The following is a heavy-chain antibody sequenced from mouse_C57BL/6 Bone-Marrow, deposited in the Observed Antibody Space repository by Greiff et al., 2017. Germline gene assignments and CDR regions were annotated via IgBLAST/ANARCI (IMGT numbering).Heavy chain of an antibody. J-gene: IGHJ4*01. Sequence: QVQLQQPGAELVKPGASVKLSCKASGYTFTSYWMHWVKQRPGQGLEWIGMIHPNSGSTNYNEKFKSKATLTVDKSSSTAYMQLSSLTSEASAVYHCARALTMAHYWDMDYWGQGTSVTVSS. CDR1: GYTFTSYW. V-gene: IGHV1-64*01. D-gene: IGHD1-1*02. CDR2: IHPNSGST. CDR3: ARALTMAHYWDMDY.